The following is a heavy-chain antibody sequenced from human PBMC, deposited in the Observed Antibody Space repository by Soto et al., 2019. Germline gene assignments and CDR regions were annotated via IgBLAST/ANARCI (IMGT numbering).Heavy chain of an antibody. D-gene: IGHD5-12*01. J-gene: IGHJ6*02. CDR2: IIPIFGTA. CDR3: ARDSWLRNYYYYYGMDV. CDR1: GGTFSSYA. V-gene: IGHV1-69*01. Sequence: QVQLVQSGAEVKKPGSSVKVSCKASGGTFSSYAISWVRQAPGQGLEWMGGIIPIFGTANYAQKFQGRVKITADEYTSTAYMELSSLRSEDTAVYYCARDSWLRNYYYYYGMDVWGQGTTVTVSS.